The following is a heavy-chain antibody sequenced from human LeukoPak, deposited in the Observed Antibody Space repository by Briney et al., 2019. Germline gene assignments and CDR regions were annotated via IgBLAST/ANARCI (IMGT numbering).Heavy chain of an antibody. J-gene: IGHJ4*02. CDR3: ARGLPYCSSTSCPPYYFDY. CDR2: IYYSGST. CDR1: GGSISSYY. D-gene: IGHD2-2*01. V-gene: IGHV4-59*01. Sequence: SETLSLTCTVSGGSISSYYWSWIRQPPGKGLEWIGYIYYSGSTNYNPSLKSRVTISVDMSKNQFSLKLSSVTAADTAVYYCARGLPYCSSTSCPPYYFDYWGQGTLVTVSS.